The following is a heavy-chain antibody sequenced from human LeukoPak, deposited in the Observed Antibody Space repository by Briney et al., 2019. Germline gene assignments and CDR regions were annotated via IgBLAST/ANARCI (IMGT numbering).Heavy chain of an antibody. V-gene: IGHV1-69*05. CDR2: IIPIFGTA. CDR3: AMAPRTVPAAIFEWFDP. D-gene: IGHD2-2*02. CDR1: GGTFSSYT. J-gene: IGHJ5*02. Sequence: ASVKVSCKASGGTFSSYTISWVRQAPGQGLEWMGRIIPIFGTANYAQRFPGRVTITTDESTSTAYMELSSLRSEDTAVYYCAMAPRTVPAAIFEWFDPWGQGTLVTVSS.